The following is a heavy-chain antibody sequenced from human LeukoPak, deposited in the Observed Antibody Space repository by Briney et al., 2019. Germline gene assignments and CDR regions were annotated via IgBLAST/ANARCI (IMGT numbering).Heavy chain of an antibody. Sequence: PSETLSLTCTVSGYSISSGYYWGWIRQPPGKGLEWIGSIYHSGRTYYNPSLKSRVTISVDTSKNQFSLKLSSVTAADTAVYYCARVLGLTGGSYYWAYYYYYMDVWGKGTTVTVSS. CDR1: GYSISSGYY. V-gene: IGHV4-38-2*02. CDR2: IYHSGRT. CDR3: ARVLGLTGGSYYWAYYYYYMDV. D-gene: IGHD1-26*01. J-gene: IGHJ6*03.